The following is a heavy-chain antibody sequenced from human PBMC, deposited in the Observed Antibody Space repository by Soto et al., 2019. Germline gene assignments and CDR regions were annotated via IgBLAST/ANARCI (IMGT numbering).Heavy chain of an antibody. CDR1: GFTFSSYG. D-gene: IGHD2-21*01. J-gene: IGHJ6*02. V-gene: IGHV3-30*18. CDR2: ISFDGSNK. Sequence: QVQLVESGGGVVQPGRSLRLSCAASGFTFSSYGMHWVRQAPGKRLEWVAIISFDGSNKYYADSVKGRFTISRDTSNNTLYLQMNSLRAEDTAVYYCAKEGLDQNYYYYYGMDVWGQGTTVTVSS. CDR3: AKEGLDQNYYYYYGMDV.